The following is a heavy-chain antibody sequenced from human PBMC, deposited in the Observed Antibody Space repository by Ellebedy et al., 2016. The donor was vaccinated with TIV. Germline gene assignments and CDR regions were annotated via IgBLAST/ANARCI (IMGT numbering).Heavy chain of an antibody. V-gene: IGHV4-59*08. CDR2: IYNSVIT. J-gene: IGHJ4*02. D-gene: IGHD1-26*01. CDR3: ARRYSGSSYHYFDY. Sequence: MPSETLSLTCTVSGGSISSNYWDWIRQPPGKGLEWIGYIYNSVITNYNPSLKSRVTMSGDTSKRQLSLKLRSVTAADTAVYYCARRYSGSSYHYFDYWGQGTLVIVSS. CDR1: GGSISSNY.